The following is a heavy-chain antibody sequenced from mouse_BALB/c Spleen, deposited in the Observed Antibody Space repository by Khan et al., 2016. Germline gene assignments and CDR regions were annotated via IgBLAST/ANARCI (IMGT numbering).Heavy chain of an antibody. CDR2: ISYSGNT. CDR1: GYSITSDYA. V-gene: IGHV3-2*02. Sequence: QLEESGPGLVKPSQSLSLTCTVTGYSITSDYAWNWIRQFPGNKLEWMGYISYSGNTSYNPSLKSRISITRDTSKNQFFLQLNSVTTEDTATYYCARLGDDYAYYFDYWGQGTTLTVSS. CDR3: ARLGDDYAYYFDY. D-gene: IGHD2-4*01. J-gene: IGHJ2*01.